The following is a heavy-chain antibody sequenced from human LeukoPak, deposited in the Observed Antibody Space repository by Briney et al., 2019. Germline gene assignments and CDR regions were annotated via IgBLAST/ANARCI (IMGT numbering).Heavy chain of an antibody. Sequence: SETLSLTCTVSGGSISSYYWSWIRQPPGKGLEWIGYIYTSGSTNYNPSLKSRVTISVDTSKNQFSLKLSSVTAADTAVYYCARREQQLAFDPWGQGTLVTVSS. J-gene: IGHJ5*02. CDR3: ARREQQLAFDP. CDR1: GGSISSYY. V-gene: IGHV4-4*09. D-gene: IGHD6-13*01. CDR2: IYTSGST.